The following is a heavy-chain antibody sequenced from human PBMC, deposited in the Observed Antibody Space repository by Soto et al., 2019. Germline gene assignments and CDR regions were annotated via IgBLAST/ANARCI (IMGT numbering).Heavy chain of an antibody. CDR3: AREKLVFGVVIRLGHYYYGMDL. CDR1: GGSFSGYC. D-gene: IGHD3-3*01. V-gene: IGHV4-34*01. Sequence: SETLSLTCAVYGGSFSGYCWSWIRQPPGKGLEWIGEINHSGSTNYNPSLKSRVTISVDTSKNQFSLRLSSGTAADTAVYYCAREKLVFGVVIRLGHYYYGMDLWGQGTPVTVSS. J-gene: IGHJ6*02. CDR2: INHSGST.